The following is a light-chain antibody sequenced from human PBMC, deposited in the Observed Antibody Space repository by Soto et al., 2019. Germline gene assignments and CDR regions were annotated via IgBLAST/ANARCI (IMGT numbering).Light chain of an antibody. Sequence: QSVLTQPPSVSGAPGQRVTISCTGSRSNIGAGYDVHWYQQLPGTGPKLLISGNTNRPSGVPDRFSGSKSGTSASLAITGLQAEDEADYYCQSYDSSLSGVVFGGGTQLTVL. J-gene: IGLJ2*01. CDR3: QSYDSSLSGVV. CDR2: GNT. CDR1: RSNIGAGYD. V-gene: IGLV1-40*01.